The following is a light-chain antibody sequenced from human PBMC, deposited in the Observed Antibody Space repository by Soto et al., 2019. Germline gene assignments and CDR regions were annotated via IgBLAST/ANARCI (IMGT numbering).Light chain of an antibody. Sequence: DVQMTQSPSAVSASVGDRGTITCRASQGLSSWLAWYQQKPGKAPKLLIYAASSLQSGVPSRFGDSGSGTDFTITICSMKPEYFATYYCQQANSFPLTFGGGTKVDIK. V-gene: IGKV1-12*01. CDR2: AAS. J-gene: IGKJ4*01. CDR1: QGLSSW. CDR3: QQANSFPLT.